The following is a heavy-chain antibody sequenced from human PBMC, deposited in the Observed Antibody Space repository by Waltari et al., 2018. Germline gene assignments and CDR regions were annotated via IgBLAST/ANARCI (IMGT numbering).Heavy chain of an antibody. Sequence: QLQLQESGPGLVKPSETLSLTCTVSGGPISSSSYYWGWIRQPPGKGLEWIGSIYYSGNTYYNPSLKSRVTISVDTSKNQCSLKLSSVTAADTAVYYCASIAAAGTDVDYWGQGTLVTVSS. D-gene: IGHD6-13*01. J-gene: IGHJ4*02. CDR2: IYYSGNT. V-gene: IGHV4-39*01. CDR3: ASIAAAGTDVDY. CDR1: GGPISSSSYY.